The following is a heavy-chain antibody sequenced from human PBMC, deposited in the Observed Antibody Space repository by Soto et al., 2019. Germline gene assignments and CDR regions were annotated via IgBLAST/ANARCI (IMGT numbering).Heavy chain of an antibody. V-gene: IGHV4-61*08. CDR1: GGSVSTGVHY. Sequence: QVQLQESGPGLVKPSETLSLTCTVSVSGGSVSTGVHYWSWIRQPPGKGLEWIGSIYYSGSTNYKPALQSRVTIAVETSKNQFSLKLTSVTAADTAVYYCARGYYTSWYWFDRWGRGTLVTFSS. CDR3: ARGYYTSWYWFDR. D-gene: IGHD6-13*01. J-gene: IGHJ2*01. CDR2: IYYSGST.